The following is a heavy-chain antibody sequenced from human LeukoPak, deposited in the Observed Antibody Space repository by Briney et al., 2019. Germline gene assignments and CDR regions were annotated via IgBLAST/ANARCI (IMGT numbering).Heavy chain of an antibody. CDR3: AKDEYYYDSSGRDYYFDY. D-gene: IGHD3-22*01. CDR2: ISYDGSNK. Sequence: GGSLRLSRAASGFTFSSYGMHWVRQAPGKGLEWVAVISYDGSNKYYAGSVKGRFTISRDNSKNTLYLQMNSLRAEDTAVYYCAKDEYYYDSSGRDYYFDYWGQGTLVTVSS. CDR1: GFTFSSYG. J-gene: IGHJ4*02. V-gene: IGHV3-30*18.